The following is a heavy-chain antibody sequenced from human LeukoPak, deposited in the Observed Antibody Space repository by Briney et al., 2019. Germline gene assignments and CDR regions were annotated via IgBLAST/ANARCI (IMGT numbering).Heavy chain of an antibody. D-gene: IGHD6-19*01. J-gene: IGHJ5*02. V-gene: IGHV1-8*01. CDR2: MNPNSGNT. Sequence: ASVKVSCKASGYTFTSYDINWVRQATEQGLEWMGWMNPNSGNTGYAQKFQGRVTMTRNTSISTAYMELSSLRSEDTAVYYCARGGSGWYGGYNWFDPWGQGTLVTVSS. CDR3: ARGGSGWYGGYNWFDP. CDR1: GYTFTSYD.